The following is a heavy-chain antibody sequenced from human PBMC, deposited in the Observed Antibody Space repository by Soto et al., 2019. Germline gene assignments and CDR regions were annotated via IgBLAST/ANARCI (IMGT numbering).Heavy chain of an antibody. D-gene: IGHD3-10*01. CDR3: ARGRGYYGSGKNLFAP. V-gene: IGHV4-4*02. CDR2: IYHSGST. CDR1: GGSISSSNW. Sequence: PSETLSLTCAVSGGSISSSNWWSWVRQPPGKGLEWIGEIYHSGSTNYNPSLKSRVTISVDTSKNQFSLKLSSVTAADTAVYYCARGRGYYGSGKNLFAPCGQGTLVTVSS. J-gene: IGHJ5*02.